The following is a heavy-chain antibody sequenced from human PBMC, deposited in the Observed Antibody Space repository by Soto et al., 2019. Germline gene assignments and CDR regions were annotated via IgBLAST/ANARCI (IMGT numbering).Heavy chain of an antibody. J-gene: IGHJ5*01. Sequence: WVSSITNRGTHTYSADSVKGRFTISRDNDKNSLYLQMNNLRAEDTAIYFCARAHEVAWFDSWGLGTLVTVS. V-gene: IGHV3-21*01. CDR3: ARAHEVAWFDS. D-gene: IGHD2-15*01. CDR2: ITNRGTHT.